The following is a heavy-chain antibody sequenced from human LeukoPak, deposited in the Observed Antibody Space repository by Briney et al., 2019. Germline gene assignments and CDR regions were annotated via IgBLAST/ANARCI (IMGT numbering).Heavy chain of an antibody. CDR1: GYTFTSYD. CDR3: ARGRNWSGYYTFHY. CDR2: MNPNSGDT. V-gene: IGHV1-8*01. Sequence: ASVKVSFKASGYTFTSYDINWVRQATGQGLEWMGWMNPNSGDTGYAQKFQGRVTMTRNTSISTAYMELSSLRSEDTAVYYCARGRNWSGYYTFHYWGQGTLVTVSS. J-gene: IGHJ4*02. D-gene: IGHD3-3*01.